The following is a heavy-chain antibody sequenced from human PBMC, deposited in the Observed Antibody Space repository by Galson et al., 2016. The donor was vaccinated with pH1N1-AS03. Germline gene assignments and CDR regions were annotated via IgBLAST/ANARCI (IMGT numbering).Heavy chain of an antibody. CDR1: GGSFTYYY. J-gene: IGHJ4*02. CDR3: ARHGRPHNGVLTALTAFDY. Sequence: KTLSLTCNVSGGSFTYYYWSWIRQPPGKGLEWIGYIYYSGSTNYHPSLRSRLTISLDTSKNQISLELSSVTAADTAVYYCARHGRPHNGVLTALTAFDYWGPGALVTVSS. D-gene: IGHD3-9*01. V-gene: IGHV4-59*08. CDR2: IYYSGST.